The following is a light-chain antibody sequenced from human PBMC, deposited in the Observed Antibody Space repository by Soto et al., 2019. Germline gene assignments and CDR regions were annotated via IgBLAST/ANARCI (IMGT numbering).Light chain of an antibody. CDR2: TAS. J-gene: IGKJ1*01. CDR1: QGISSW. V-gene: IGKV1-5*03. CDR3: QQYDSYAGWT. Sequence: DIQMTQSPSTLSASVGDRVTITCRASQGISSWLAWYQQRPGKAPKLLIYTASSLESGVPSRFSGSGSGTEFTLTISSLQPDDFATYYCQQYDSYAGWTFGQGTKVEIK.